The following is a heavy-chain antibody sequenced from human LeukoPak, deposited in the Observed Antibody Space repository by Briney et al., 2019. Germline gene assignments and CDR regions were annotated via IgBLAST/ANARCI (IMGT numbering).Heavy chain of an antibody. D-gene: IGHD3-3*01. Sequence: SETLSLTCTVSGGSISSGDYYWSWIRQPPGKGLEWIGYIYYSGSTYYNPSLKSRVTISVDTSKNQFSLKLSSVTAADTAVYYCARGPVYYDFWSGYYNVGPYFDYWGQGTLVTVSS. V-gene: IGHV4-30-4*01. J-gene: IGHJ4*02. CDR1: GGSISSGDYY. CDR2: IYYSGST. CDR3: ARGPVYYDFWSGYYNVGPYFDY.